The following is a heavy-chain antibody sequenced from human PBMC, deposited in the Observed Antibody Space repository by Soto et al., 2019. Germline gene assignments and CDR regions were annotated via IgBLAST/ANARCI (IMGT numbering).Heavy chain of an antibody. D-gene: IGHD3-10*01. J-gene: IGHJ3*02. V-gene: IGHV3-30-3*01. CDR2: ISYDGSNK. CDR3: ARGLAYGSGSYYLWFAFDI. Sequence: GGSLRLSCAASGFTFSSYAMHWVRQAPGKGLEWVAVISYDGSNKYYVDSVKGRFTISRDNSKNTLFLQMNSLRAEDTAVYYCARGLAYGSGSYYLWFAFDIWGQGTMVTVSS. CDR1: GFTFSSYA.